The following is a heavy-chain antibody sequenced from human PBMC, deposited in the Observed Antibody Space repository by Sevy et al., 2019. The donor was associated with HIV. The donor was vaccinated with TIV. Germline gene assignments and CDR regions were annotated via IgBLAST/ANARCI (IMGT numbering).Heavy chain of an antibody. D-gene: IGHD6-13*01. CDR2: VSSSSDYI. CDR3: AKSWGSITAAGLDY. CDR1: GFTFSSYS. J-gene: IGHJ4*02. Sequence: GGSLRLSCVASGFTFSSYSMHWVRQAPGKGLEWVSSVSSSSDYIYYADSVKGRFTISRDNAKNSLYLQMNSLRAEDTAAYYCAKSWGSITAAGLDYWGQGTLVTVSS. V-gene: IGHV3-21*01.